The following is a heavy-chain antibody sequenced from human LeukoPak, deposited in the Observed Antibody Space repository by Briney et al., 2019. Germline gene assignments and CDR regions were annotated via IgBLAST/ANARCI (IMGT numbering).Heavy chain of an antibody. CDR1: GYTFTSYY. CDR2: INPSGGGT. V-gene: IGHV1-46*01. J-gene: IGHJ6*03. Sequence: ASVKVSCKASGYTFTSYYMHWVRQAPGQGLEWMGIINPSGGGTSYAQKFQGRVTMTRDTSTSTVYMELSSLGPEDTAVYYCARDPYSGNYGNDYYYYMDVWGKGTTVTISS. D-gene: IGHD1-26*01. CDR3: ARDPYSGNYGNDYYYYMDV.